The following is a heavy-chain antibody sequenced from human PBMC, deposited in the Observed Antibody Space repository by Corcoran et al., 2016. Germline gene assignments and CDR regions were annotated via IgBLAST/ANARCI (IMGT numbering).Heavy chain of an antibody. CDR3: ARDQDGITGTPGGMDV. J-gene: IGHJ6*02. Sequence: QLQLQESGPGLVKPSETLSLTCTVSGGSISSSSYYWGWIRQPPGKGLEWIGGIYYSGSTYYNPSLKSRVTISVDTSKNQFSLKLSSVAAADTAVYYWARDQDGITGTPGGMDVWGQGTTVTVSS. CDR1: GGSISSSSYY. D-gene: IGHD1-20*01. V-gene: IGHV4-39*07. CDR2: IYYSGST.